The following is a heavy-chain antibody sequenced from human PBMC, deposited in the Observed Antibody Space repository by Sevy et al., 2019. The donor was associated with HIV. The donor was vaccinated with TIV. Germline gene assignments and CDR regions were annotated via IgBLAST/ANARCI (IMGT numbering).Heavy chain of an antibody. V-gene: IGHV3-48*03. CDR2: ISSSGTTI. Sequence: GGSLRLSCTASGFTFSRYEMNWVRQAPGKGLEWVSYISSSGTTIKYEDSVKGRFTISRDNAKNSLYMQMNSLRAEDTAVYYCARVDANYDKGFDPWGQGTLVTVSS. CDR3: ARVDANYDKGFDP. CDR1: GFTFSRYE. D-gene: IGHD3-22*01. J-gene: IGHJ5*02.